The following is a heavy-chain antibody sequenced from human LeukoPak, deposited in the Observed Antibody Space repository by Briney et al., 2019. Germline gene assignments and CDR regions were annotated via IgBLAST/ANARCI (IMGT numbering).Heavy chain of an antibody. Sequence: SETLSLTCTVSGGSTTSSSYYWVRIRQPPGEGLEWIGSMFHGGSTYDNPSLKSRVTISGDTSKNQFSLKLTSVITTDTAIYYCARAISSCYWFEPWGQGTLVTVSS. V-gene: IGHV4-39*01. CDR2: MFHGGST. CDR1: GGSTTSSSYY. D-gene: IGHD3-22*01. J-gene: IGHJ5*02. CDR3: ARAISSCYWFEP.